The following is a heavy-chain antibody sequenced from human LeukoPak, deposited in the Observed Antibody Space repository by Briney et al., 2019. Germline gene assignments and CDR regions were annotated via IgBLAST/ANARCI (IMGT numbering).Heavy chain of an antibody. CDR1: GYSISSGYY. CDR2: IYQSGNT. J-gene: IGHJ4*02. V-gene: IGHV4-38-2*01. D-gene: IGHD6-19*01. CDR3: ARHVSWAGRFDY. Sequence: SETLSLTCVVSGYSISSGYYWGWIRQPPGKGLEYIGSIYQSGNTYYNPSLKSRVAISVDTSKNQFSLKLSSVTAADTAVYHCARHVSWAGRFDYWGQGTPVSVAS.